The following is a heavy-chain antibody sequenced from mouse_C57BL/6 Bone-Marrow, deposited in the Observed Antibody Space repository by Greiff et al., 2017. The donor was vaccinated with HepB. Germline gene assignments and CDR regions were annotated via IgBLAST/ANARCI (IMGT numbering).Heavy chain of an antibody. D-gene: IGHD1-1*01. J-gene: IGHJ1*03. Sequence: EVQLVESGGGLVQSGRSLRLSCATSGFTFSDFYMEWVRQAPGKGLEWIAASRNKANDYTTEYSASVKGRFIVSRDTSQSILYLQMNALRAEDTAIYYWARDGGYYYGSRYFDVWGTGTTVTVSS. CDR2: SRNKANDYTT. CDR1: GFTFSDFY. V-gene: IGHV7-1*01. CDR3: ARDGGYYYGSRYFDV.